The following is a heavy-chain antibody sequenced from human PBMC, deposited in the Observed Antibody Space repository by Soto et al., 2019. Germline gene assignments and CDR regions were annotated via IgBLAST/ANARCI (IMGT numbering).Heavy chain of an antibody. CDR3: ARDRSVRVVVAASDDY. D-gene: IGHD2-15*01. J-gene: IGHJ4*02. V-gene: IGHV3-21*01. Sequence: EVQLVESGGGLVKPGRSLRLSCAASGFTFSSYSMNWVRQAPGKGLEWVSSISSSSSYIYYADSVKGRFTISRDNAKNSLYLQMNSLRAEDTAVYYCARDRSVRVVVAASDDYWGQGTLVTVSS. CDR2: ISSSSSYI. CDR1: GFTFSSYS.